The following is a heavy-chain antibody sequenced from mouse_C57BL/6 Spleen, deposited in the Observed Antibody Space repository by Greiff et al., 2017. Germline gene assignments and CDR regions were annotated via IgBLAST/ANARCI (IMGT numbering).Heavy chain of an antibody. Sequence: QVQLQQPGAELVRPGSSVKLSCKASGYTFTSYWMHWVKQRPLQGLEWLGNIDPSDRETHYNQKFKDKATLTVDKSSSTAYMQLSSLTSEDSAVYYCARTGDYGRGDGWGTGTTVTVSS. CDR1: GYTFTSYW. J-gene: IGHJ1*03. V-gene: IGHV1-52*01. D-gene: IGHD1-1*01. CDR2: IDPSDRET. CDR3: ARTGDYGRGDG.